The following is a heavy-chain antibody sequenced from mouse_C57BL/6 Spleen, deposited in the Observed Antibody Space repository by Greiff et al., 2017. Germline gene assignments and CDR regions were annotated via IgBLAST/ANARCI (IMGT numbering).Heavy chain of an antibody. CDR2: ISSGGDYI. J-gene: IGHJ4*01. CDR3: TRVTGAYYAMDY. D-gene: IGHD4-1*01. Sequence: DVMLVESGEGLVKPGGSLKLSCAASGFTFSSYAMSWVRQTPEKRLEWVAYISSGGDYIYYADTVKGRFTISRDNARNTLYLQMSSLKSEDTAMYYCTRVTGAYYAMDYWGQGTSVTVSS. V-gene: IGHV5-9-1*02. CDR1: GFTFSSYA.